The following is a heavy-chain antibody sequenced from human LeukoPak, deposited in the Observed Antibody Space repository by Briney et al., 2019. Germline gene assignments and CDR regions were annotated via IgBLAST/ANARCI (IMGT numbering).Heavy chain of an antibody. Sequence: ASETLSLTCTVPGASISFYYWSWIRQPPGKGLEWIGYISYSGSTNYNPSLKSRVTISLDTSKYQFSLKLSSVTAADTAVYYCARGFISATGDYYYYMDVWGKGTTVTVSS. D-gene: IGHD6-13*01. CDR3: ARGFISATGDYYYYMDV. CDR1: GASISFYY. CDR2: ISYSGST. V-gene: IGHV4-59*01. J-gene: IGHJ6*03.